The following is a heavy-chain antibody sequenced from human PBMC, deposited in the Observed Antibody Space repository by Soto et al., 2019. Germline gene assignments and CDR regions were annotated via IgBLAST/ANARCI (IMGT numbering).Heavy chain of an antibody. V-gene: IGHV3-53*01. CDR3: AKLGFYCTNGVCYTEAGAFDI. CDR2: TYSGGST. CDR1: GFTVSTYN. Sequence: PGGSLRLSCAASGFTVSTYNMIWVRQAPVKGLEWVSVTYSGGSTQYADSVKGRFTVSRDNSKNTLYLQMNSLRAEDTAVYYCAKLGFYCTNGVCYTEAGAFDIWGQGTMVTVSS. J-gene: IGHJ3*02. D-gene: IGHD2-8*01.